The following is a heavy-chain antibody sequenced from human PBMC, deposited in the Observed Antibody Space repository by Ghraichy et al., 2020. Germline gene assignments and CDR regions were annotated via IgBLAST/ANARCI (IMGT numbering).Heavy chain of an antibody. V-gene: IGHV3-23*01. CDR2: TSDSGGYT. CDR3: AKQSIPVSVSGWDWYFDL. Sequence: GGSLRLSCAASGFTFSTYAMSWVRQAPGKGLEWVSSTSDSGGYTYYADSVKGRFTLSRDNSKNTLYLQMSSLGADDTAVYYCAKQSIPVSVSGWDWYFDLWGRGTLVTVSS. CDR1: GFTFSTYA. J-gene: IGHJ2*01. D-gene: IGHD6-19*01.